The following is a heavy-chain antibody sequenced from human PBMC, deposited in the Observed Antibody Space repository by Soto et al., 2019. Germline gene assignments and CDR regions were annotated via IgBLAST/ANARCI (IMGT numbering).Heavy chain of an antibody. D-gene: IGHD2-15*01. Sequence: PGGSLRLSCAASGFTFTRYSMNWVRQAPGKGLEWVSSISSTTNYIYYGDSMKGRFTISRDNAKNSLYLEMNSLRAEDTAVYYCARDIKTVAMLHYYYGMDVWGQGTTVTVSS. CDR2: ISSTTNYI. J-gene: IGHJ6*01. CDR1: GFTFTRYS. V-gene: IGHV3-21*06. CDR3: ARDIKTVAMLHYYYGMDV.